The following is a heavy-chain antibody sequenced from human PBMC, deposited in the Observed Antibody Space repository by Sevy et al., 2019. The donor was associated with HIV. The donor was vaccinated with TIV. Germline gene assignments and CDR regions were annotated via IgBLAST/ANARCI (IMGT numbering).Heavy chain of an antibody. CDR2: MIPNFGTA. V-gene: IGHV1-69*13. D-gene: IGHD4-4*01. CDR3: ARELAYGNYYYYYGMEV. Sequence: ASVKVSCKASGGTFSSYAISWVRQAPGQGLEWMGGMIPNFGTANYAQKFQGRVTITADESTSTAYMELSSLRTGETAVYYCARELAYGNYYYYYGMEVWGEGTTVT. CDR1: GGTFSSYA. J-gene: IGHJ6*01.